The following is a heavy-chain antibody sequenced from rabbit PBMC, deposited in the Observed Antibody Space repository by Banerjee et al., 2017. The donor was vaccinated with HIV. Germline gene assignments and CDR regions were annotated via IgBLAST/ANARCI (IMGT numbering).Heavy chain of an antibody. CDR3: ARDLAGVIGWNFNL. J-gene: IGHJ4*01. Sequence: QEQLEESGGDLVTPGESLKLFCKVSGFTISSGDWICWVRQAPGKGLEWIACIDVGYRGSTYYASWAKGRFTISKTSSTTVTLQMTSLTAADTATYFCARDLAGVIGWNFNLWGPGTSSPS. V-gene: IGHV1S45*01. CDR1: GFTISSGDW. D-gene: IGHD4-1*01. CDR2: IDVGYRGST.